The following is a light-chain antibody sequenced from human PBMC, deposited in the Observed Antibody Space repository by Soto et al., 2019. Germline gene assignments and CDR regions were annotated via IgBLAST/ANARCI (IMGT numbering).Light chain of an antibody. CDR3: QQYGNSPYT. V-gene: IGKV3-20*01. Sequence: EILLTQSPGTLSLSPGETVTLSCRASQSVSGTYLAWYLQTPGQAPRLLIYAISKRATGIPDRFSGSGSGTDFSLTISRLEPEDFAVYYCQQYGNSPYTFGQGTKLEIK. CDR2: AIS. CDR1: QSVSGTY. J-gene: IGKJ2*01.